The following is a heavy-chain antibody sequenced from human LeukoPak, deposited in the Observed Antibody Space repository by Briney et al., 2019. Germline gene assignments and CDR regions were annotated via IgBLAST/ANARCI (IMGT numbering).Heavy chain of an antibody. Sequence: GGSLRLSCAASGFTFSSYWMSWVRQAPGKGLEWVANIKQDGSEEYYVDSVKGRFTISRDNAKNSLYLQMNSLRAEDTAVYYCARDVDSSGYYRLGDYWGQGTLVTVSS. CDR3: ARDVDSSGYYRLGDY. CDR1: GFTFSSYW. D-gene: IGHD3-22*01. CDR2: IKQDGSEE. V-gene: IGHV3-7*01. J-gene: IGHJ4*02.